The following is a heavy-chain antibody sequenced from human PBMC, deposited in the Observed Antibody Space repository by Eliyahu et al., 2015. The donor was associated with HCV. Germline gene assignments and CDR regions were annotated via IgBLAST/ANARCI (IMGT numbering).Heavy chain of an antibody. D-gene: IGHD1/OR15-1a*01. Sequence: EVQLLESGGGLVQPGGSLRLSCAASGFTFSSYAMSWVRQAXGKGLXWVSAIXGSGGSTYXXXSVKGRFTISRDNSKNTLYLQMNSLRAEDTAVYYCAKARSPLYNWNKRLGELYGMDVWGQGTTVTVSS. V-gene: IGHV3-23*01. CDR2: IXGSGGST. CDR1: GFTFSSYA. J-gene: IGHJ6*02. CDR3: AKARSPLYNWNKRLGELYGMDV.